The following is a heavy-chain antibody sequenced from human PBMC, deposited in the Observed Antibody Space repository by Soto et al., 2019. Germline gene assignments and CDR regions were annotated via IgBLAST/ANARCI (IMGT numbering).Heavy chain of an antibody. D-gene: IGHD3-10*01. Sequence: EVQLVESGGGVVRPGGSLRLSCAASGFTFDDYGMSWVRQAPGKGLEWVSGINWNGGSTGYADSVKGRFTISRDNAKNSLDLQMDSLGAEDTALYYCARGIVTMGRGVLEYWGQGTLVSVSS. J-gene: IGHJ4*02. V-gene: IGHV3-20*04. CDR3: ARGIVTMGRGVLEY. CDR2: INWNGGST. CDR1: GFTFDDYG.